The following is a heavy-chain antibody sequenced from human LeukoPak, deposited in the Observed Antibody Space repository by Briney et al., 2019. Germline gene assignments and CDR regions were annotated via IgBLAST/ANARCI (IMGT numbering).Heavy chain of an antibody. CDR3: ARGGGLVGNFDY. CDR2: IYYSGSA. CDR1: GGSISSYY. V-gene: IGHV4-59*01. J-gene: IGHJ4*02. Sequence: PSETLSLTCTVSGGSISSYYWSWIRQPPGKGLEWIGYIYYSGSANYNPSLKSRVTISVDTSKNQFSLKLNSVTAADTAVCYCARGGGLVGNFDYWDQGTLVTVSS. D-gene: IGHD1-26*01.